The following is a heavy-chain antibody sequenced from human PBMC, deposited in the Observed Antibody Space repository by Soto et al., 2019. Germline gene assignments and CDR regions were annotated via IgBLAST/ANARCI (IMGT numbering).Heavy chain of an antibody. Sequence: GASVKVSCKASGYTFTGYYMHWVRQAPGQGLEWMGWINPNSGGTNYAQKFQGWVTMTRDTSISTAYMELSRLRSDDTAVYYCARGWAYYDYVWGSYTPSSGMDVWGQGTTVTVSS. J-gene: IGHJ6*02. CDR1: GYTFTGYY. CDR3: ARGWAYYDYVWGSYTPSSGMDV. CDR2: INPNSGGT. V-gene: IGHV1-2*04. D-gene: IGHD3-16*01.